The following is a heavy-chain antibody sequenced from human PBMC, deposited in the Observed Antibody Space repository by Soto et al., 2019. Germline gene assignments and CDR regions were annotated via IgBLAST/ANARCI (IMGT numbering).Heavy chain of an antibody. CDR1: GFSFREYF. J-gene: IGHJ6*03. CDR3: ARASSYYYYYYMDV. Sequence: PGGSLRLSCEASGFSFREYFMNWVRQAPGKGLEWISYISSSASTIYYADSVRGRFTISRDNAKNSLYLQMNSLRAEDTAVYYCARASSYYYYYYMDVWGKGTTVTVSS. CDR2: ISSSASTI. V-gene: IGHV3-11*01.